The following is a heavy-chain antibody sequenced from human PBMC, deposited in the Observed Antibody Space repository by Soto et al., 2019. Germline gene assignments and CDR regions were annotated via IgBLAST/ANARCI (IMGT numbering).Heavy chain of an antibody. J-gene: IGHJ6*02. D-gene: IGHD2-2*01. CDR1: SSSINSYY. V-gene: IGHV4-59*01. Sequence: SETLSLTYTVSSSSINSYYWSWIRQPPGKGLEWIGYIYYSGSTYYNPSLKSRVTLSVDTSQNQFSLKLSSVTPADTAVYYCARGKDGVPAASKGMDVWGQGTTVT. CDR2: IYYSGST. CDR3: ARGKDGVPAASKGMDV.